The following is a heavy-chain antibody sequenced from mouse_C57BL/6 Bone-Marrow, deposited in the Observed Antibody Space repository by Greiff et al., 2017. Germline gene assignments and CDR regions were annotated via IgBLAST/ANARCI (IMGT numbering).Heavy chain of an antibody. V-gene: IGHV1-26*01. CDR3: ARDYYGSSWYFDY. Sequence: VQLQQSGPELVKPGASVKISCKASGYTFTDYYMNWVKQSHGKSLEWIGDINPNNGGTSYNQKLKGKATLTVDKSSSTAYMVLRSLTSEDSAVYYCARDYYGSSWYFDYWGQGTILTVSS. J-gene: IGHJ2*01. D-gene: IGHD1-1*01. CDR1: GYTFTDYY. CDR2: INPNNGGT.